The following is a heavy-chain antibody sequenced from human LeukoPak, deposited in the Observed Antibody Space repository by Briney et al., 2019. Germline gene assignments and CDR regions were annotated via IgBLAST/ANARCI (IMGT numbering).Heavy chain of an antibody. D-gene: IGHD1-26*01. CDR1: GFTFSSYA. Sequence: GGSLRLSCAASGFTFSSYAMSWVRQAPGKGLEWVSAISGSGGSTYYADSVKGQFTISRDNSKNTLYLQMNSLRAEDTAVYYCAKVAPSGSGSYFPYYYYGMDVWGQGTTVTVSS. CDR2: ISGSGGST. J-gene: IGHJ6*02. CDR3: AKVAPSGSGSYFPYYYYGMDV. V-gene: IGHV3-23*01.